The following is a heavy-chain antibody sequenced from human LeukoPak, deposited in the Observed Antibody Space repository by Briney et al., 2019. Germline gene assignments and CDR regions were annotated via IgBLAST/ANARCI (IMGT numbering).Heavy chain of an antibody. V-gene: IGHV4-31*03. CDR1: GGSISSGGYY. D-gene: IGHD6-13*01. CDR2: IYYSGST. CDR3: ARAGPPIAAARKYYYFDY. Sequence: SETLSLTCTVSGGSISSGGYYWSWIRQRPGKGLEWIGYIYYSGSTYYNPSLKSRVTISVDTSKNQFSLKLSSVTAADTAVYYCARAGPPIAAARKYYYFDYWGQGTLVTVSS. J-gene: IGHJ4*02.